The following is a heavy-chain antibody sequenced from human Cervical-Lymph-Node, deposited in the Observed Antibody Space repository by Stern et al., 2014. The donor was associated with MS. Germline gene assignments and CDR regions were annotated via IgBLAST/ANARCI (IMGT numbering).Heavy chain of an antibody. CDR2: ISDSGDTI. D-gene: IGHD6-19*01. Sequence: VQLVESGGGLVKPGGSLRLSCATSGFTFSDYYMNWIRQAPGKGLEWVSYISDSGDTIHYIDSVKGRFTIYRDNVKNTLYLQMNSLRAEDTAIYYCARDRLSGGWFLQHWGQGTLVTVSS. V-gene: IGHV3-11*01. J-gene: IGHJ1*01. CDR1: GFTFSDYY. CDR3: ARDRLSGGWFLQH.